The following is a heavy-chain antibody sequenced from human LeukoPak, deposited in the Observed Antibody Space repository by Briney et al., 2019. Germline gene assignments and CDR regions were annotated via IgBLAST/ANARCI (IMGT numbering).Heavy chain of an antibody. V-gene: IGHV3-53*01. J-gene: IGHJ4*02. Sequence: PGGSLRLSCAASGFTVSNSYMSWVRQAPGRGLEWVSVIYGGGSTHYPDSVKGRFTISRDNSKNTLFLQMNSLRAEDTAVYYCARRFNSNWSLDYWGQGTLVTVSS. CDR1: GFTVSNSY. CDR2: IYGGGST. D-gene: IGHD6-13*01. CDR3: ARRFNSNWSLDY.